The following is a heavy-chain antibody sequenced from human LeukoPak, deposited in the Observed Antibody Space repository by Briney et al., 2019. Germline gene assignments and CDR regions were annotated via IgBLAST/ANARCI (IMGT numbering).Heavy chain of an antibody. J-gene: IGHJ3*02. Sequence: GGSLRLSCAAPGFTFSNYAMHWVRQAPGKGLEWVSYISSSSSTIYYADSVKGRFTISRDNAKNSLYLQMNSLRAEDTAVYYCARDLGYDILTGYYKPSAFDIWGQGTMVTVSS. D-gene: IGHD3-9*01. CDR1: GFTFSNYA. CDR2: ISSSSSTI. V-gene: IGHV3-48*01. CDR3: ARDLGYDILTGYYKPSAFDI.